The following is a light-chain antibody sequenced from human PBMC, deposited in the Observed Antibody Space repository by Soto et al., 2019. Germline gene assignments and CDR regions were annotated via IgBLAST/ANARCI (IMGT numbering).Light chain of an antibody. CDR2: AAS. V-gene: IGKV1-27*01. J-gene: IGKJ5*01. CDR3: QKYNSAPSIT. CDR1: QGISTY. Sequence: DIQMTQSPSSLSASVGDRVTITCRASQGISTYLAWYQQKPGKVPKLLIYAASTLQSGVPSRFSGSGSGTDFTLTISSLQPEDVATYYCQKYNSAPSITFGQGTRLEIK.